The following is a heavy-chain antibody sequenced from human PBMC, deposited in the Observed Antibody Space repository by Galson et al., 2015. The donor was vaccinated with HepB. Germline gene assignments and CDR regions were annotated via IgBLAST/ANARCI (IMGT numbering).Heavy chain of an antibody. J-gene: IGHJ4*02. CDR2: INHSGST. V-gene: IGHV4-34*01. CDR3: ARAGLYLAAAGQVPTDY. D-gene: IGHD6-13*01. Sequence: ETLSLTCAVYGGSFSGYYWSWIRQPPGKGLEWIGEINHSGSTNYNPSLKSRVTISVDTSKNQFSLKLSSVTAADTAVYYRARAGLYLAAAGQVPTDYWGQGTLVTVSS. CDR1: GGSFSGYY.